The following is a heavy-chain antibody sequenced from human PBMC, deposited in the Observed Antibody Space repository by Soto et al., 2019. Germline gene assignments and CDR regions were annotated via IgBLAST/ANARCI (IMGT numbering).Heavy chain of an antibody. D-gene: IGHD3-3*01. J-gene: IGHJ6*02. CDR1: GGSISSSSYY. V-gene: IGHV4-39*01. CDR3: AREFNYDFWSGYSYYYYGMDV. CDR2: IYYSGRT. Sequence: SETLSLTCTVSGGSISSSSYYWGWIRQPPGKGLEWIGSIYYSGRTYYNPSLKSRVTISVDTSKNQFSLKLSSVTAADTAVYYCAREFNYDFWSGYSYYYYGMDVWGQGTTVTVSS.